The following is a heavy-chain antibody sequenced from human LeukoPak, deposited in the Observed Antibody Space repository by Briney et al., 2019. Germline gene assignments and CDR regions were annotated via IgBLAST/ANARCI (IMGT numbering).Heavy chain of an antibody. V-gene: IGHV1-18*01. CDR1: GYSFTSYG. Sequence: ASVKVSCKASGYSFTSYGITWVRQAPGQGLEWMGWISAYNGNTNYAQKLQGRVTMTTDTSTSTAYMELRSLRSDDTAVYYCARVRVRGYYDYWGQGTLVTVSS. CDR3: ARVRVRGYYDY. J-gene: IGHJ4*02. D-gene: IGHD3-22*01. CDR2: ISAYNGNT.